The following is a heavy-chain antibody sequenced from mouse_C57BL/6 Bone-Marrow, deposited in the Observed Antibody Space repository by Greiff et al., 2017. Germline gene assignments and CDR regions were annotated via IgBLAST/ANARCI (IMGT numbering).Heavy chain of an antibody. D-gene: IGHD1-1*01. J-gene: IGHJ2*01. CDR3: ARWGITTVVAYYFDY. V-gene: IGHV1-26*01. CDR2: INPNNGGT. Sequence: VQLQQSGPELVKPGASVKISCKASGYTFTDYYMNWVKQSHGKSLEWIGDINPNNGGTSYNQKFKGKAILTVDKSSSTAYMELRSLTSEDSAVYYCARWGITTVVAYYFDYWGQGTTLTVSS. CDR1: GYTFTDYY.